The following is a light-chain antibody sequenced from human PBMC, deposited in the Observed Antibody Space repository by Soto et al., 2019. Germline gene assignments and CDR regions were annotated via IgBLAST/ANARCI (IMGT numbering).Light chain of an antibody. Sequence: DIVMTQSPATQSVSPGERATFSCRSSQSVRGNLAWYQQKPGLSPRLLIYGASSRATGIPVRFSGSGSGTEFTLTISSLQSEDFAVYYCQQYNNWPFITFGQGTRLEIK. CDR1: QSVRGN. J-gene: IGKJ5*01. CDR2: GAS. V-gene: IGKV3-15*01. CDR3: QQYNNWPFIT.